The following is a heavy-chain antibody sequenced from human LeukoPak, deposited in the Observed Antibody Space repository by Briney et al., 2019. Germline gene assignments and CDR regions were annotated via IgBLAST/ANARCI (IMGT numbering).Heavy chain of an antibody. CDR2: INPNSGDT. V-gene: IGHV1-2*02. CDR1: GYTFTGYY. J-gene: IGHJ4*02. D-gene: IGHD6-6*01. Sequence: GASVKVSFKASGYTFTGYYMHWVRQAPGQGLEWMGWINPNSGDTNYAEKFQGRVTVTRDTSISTAYMDLRRLRSDDTAVYYCARDYSSSSGYFDYWGQGTLVTVSS. CDR3: ARDYSSSSGYFDY.